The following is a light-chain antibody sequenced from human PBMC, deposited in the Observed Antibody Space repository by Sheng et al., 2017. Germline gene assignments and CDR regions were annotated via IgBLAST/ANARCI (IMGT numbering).Light chain of an antibody. V-gene: IGKV3-15*01. CDR1: QSVSNK. J-gene: IGKJ2*01. Sequence: EIVMTQSPGTLSVSPGERATLSCRASQSVSNKLAWYQQKPGQAPRLLIYAASTRATGIPARFSGSGSGTEFTLTISTLQSEDFAVYYCQQYSNSPRTFGQGTKLEIK. CDR2: AAS. CDR3: QQYSNSPRT.